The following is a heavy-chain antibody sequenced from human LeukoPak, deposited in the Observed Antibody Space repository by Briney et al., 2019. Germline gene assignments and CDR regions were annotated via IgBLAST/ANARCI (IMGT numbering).Heavy chain of an antibody. CDR1: GYTFTSYY. V-gene: IGHV1-46*01. Sequence: GASVKVSCKASGYTFTSYYMNWVRQAPGQGLEWMGIINPSGGSTSYAQKFQGRVTMTRDTSTSTVYMELSSLRSEDTAVYYCARDPGITGTTGYFDYWGQGTLVTVSS. D-gene: IGHD1-20*01. J-gene: IGHJ4*02. CDR3: ARDPGITGTTGYFDY. CDR2: INPSGGST.